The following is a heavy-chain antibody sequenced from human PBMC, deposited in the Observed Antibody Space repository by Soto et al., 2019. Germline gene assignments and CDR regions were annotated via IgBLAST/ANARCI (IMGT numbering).Heavy chain of an antibody. CDR1: GVSISDYY. Sequence: PSETLSLTCAVSGVSISDYYWNWIRQPPGKGLEWIGYTHYTGITNYNPSLKSRVTISVDTSKNQFSLKLSSVTAADTAVYYCARSINPWGQGTLVTVSS. V-gene: IGHV4-59*12. D-gene: IGHD3-10*01. CDR3: ARSINP. J-gene: IGHJ5*02. CDR2: THYTGIT.